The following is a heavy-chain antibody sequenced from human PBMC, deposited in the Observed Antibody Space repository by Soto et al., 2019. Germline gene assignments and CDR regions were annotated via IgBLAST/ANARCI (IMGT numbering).Heavy chain of an antibody. V-gene: IGHV1-69*02. J-gene: IGHJ4*02. CDR3: ARFPRTAIVGAADFDY. CDR1: GGTFSSYI. D-gene: IGHD1-26*01. CDR2: IIPIMGIA. Sequence: QVQLVQSGAEVKKPGSSVKVSCKASGGTFSSYIISWVRQAPGQGLEWMGRIIPIMGIANYAQKFQGRVTITADKSTSTAYTALSSLRSEDTAVYYCARFPRTAIVGAADFDYWGQGTLVTVSS.